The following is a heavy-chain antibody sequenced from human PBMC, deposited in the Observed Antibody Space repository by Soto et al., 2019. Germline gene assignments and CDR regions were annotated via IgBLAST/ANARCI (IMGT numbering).Heavy chain of an antibody. J-gene: IGHJ6*02. CDR1: GFTFSSYA. V-gene: IGHV3-30-3*01. CDR3: ARDRFRYNWNDLPCYCYGMDV. D-gene: IGHD1-1*01. CDR2: ISYDGSNK. Sequence: QVQLVESGGGVVQPGRSLRLSCAASGFTFSSYAMHWVRQAPGKGLEWVAVISYDGSNKYYADSVKGRFTISRDNSKNTLYLEMSSLRAEDTTVYYCARDRFRYNWNDLPCYCYGMDVWGQGTTVTVSS.